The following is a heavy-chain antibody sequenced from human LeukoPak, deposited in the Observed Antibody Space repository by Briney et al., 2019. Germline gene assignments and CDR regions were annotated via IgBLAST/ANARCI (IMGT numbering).Heavy chain of an antibody. CDR2: IHHSGST. J-gene: IGHJ4*02. CDR1: GYSISSGYN. CDR3: ARSTVTASGYFGD. V-gene: IGHV4-38-2*02. D-gene: IGHD4-17*01. Sequence: SETLSLTCTVSGYSISSGYNWGWLRQPPGTGLEWMGNIHHSGSTYYNPSLKSRVTTSVDTSKNQFSLKLSSVTATDTAVYYCARSTVTASGYFGDWGQGILVTVSS.